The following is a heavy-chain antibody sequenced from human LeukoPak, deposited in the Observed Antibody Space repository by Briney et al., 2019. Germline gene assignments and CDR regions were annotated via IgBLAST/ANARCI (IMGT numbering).Heavy chain of an antibody. V-gene: IGHV3-23*01. CDR1: GFTFSSYA. CDR2: ISGSGGST. Sequence: GGSLRLSCAASGFTFSSYAMSWVRQAPGKGLEWVSAISGSGGSTYYADSVKGRFTISRDNSKNTLYLQMNRLRAEDTAVYYCAKFLPTHIVVANYYFDYWGQGTLVTVSS. J-gene: IGHJ4*02. D-gene: IGHD2-21*01. CDR3: AKFLPTHIVVANYYFDY.